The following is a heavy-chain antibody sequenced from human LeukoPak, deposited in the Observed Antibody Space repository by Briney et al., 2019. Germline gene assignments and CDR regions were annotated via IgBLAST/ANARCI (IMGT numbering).Heavy chain of an antibody. Sequence: GGSLRLSCAASGFTFSDYYMSWIRQAPGKGLEWVSYISSSGSTIYYADSVKGRFTISRDNAKNSLYLQMNSLRAEDTALYITNGEGDSGYGNFDYWGQGTLVTVSS. D-gene: IGHD5-12*01. CDR1: GFTFSDYY. V-gene: IGHV3-11*01. CDR2: ISSSGSTI. J-gene: IGHJ4*02. CDR3: NGEGDSGYGNFDY.